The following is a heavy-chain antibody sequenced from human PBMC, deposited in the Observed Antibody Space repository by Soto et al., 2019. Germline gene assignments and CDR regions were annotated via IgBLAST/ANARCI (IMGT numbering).Heavy chain of an antibody. CDR3: AKGYSGSYYGVFDY. CDR1: GFSFTNAS. CDR2: IKSKTDGGTT. V-gene: IGHV3-15*07. D-gene: IGHD1-26*01. J-gene: IGHJ4*02. Sequence: PGASLRLSCGAPGFSFTNASMNWVRQAPGKGLEWVARIKSKTDGGTTDYAAPVKGRFTISRDDSKNTLYLQMNSLKTEDTAVYYCAKGYSGSYYGVFDYWGQGT.